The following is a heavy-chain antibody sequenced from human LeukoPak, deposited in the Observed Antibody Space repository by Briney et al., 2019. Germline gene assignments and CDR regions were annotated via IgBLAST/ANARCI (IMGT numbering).Heavy chain of an antibody. CDR1: GASINSYY. Sequence: SETLSPTCSVSGASINSYYWTWVRQPPGKGLELLGHIYSTGSTVYNPSLKSRVTISIDGSKNQFSLKLSSVTAADTAVYSCARLKSTAMVDYWGQGTLVTVSS. CDR3: ARLKSTAMVDY. D-gene: IGHD5-18*01. V-gene: IGHV4-59*13. CDR2: IYSTGST. J-gene: IGHJ4*02.